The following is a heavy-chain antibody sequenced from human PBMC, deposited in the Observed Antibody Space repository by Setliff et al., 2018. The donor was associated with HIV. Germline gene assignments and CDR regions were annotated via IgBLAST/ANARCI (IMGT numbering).Heavy chain of an antibody. J-gene: IGHJ5*02. Sequence: SETLSLTCAVSFYSISSSGYYWGWLRQPPGKGLEWIGSIYHSGSTYYNPSLKSRVTISVDTSKNQFSLKLSSVTAADTAVYYCARGELLPGWFDPCGQGTLVTVSS. V-gene: IGHV4-38-2*01. D-gene: IGHD1-26*01. CDR3: ARGELLPGWFDP. CDR2: IYHSGST. CDR1: FYSISSSGYY.